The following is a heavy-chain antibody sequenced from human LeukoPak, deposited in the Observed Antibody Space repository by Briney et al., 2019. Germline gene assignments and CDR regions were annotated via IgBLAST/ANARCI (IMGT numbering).Heavy chain of an antibody. CDR3: ASTEWNYAR. CDR2: IHNSGST. V-gene: IGHV4-59*08. Sequence: PSETLSLTCSVSGGSVSSYYWSWIRQSPGKGLEWIGYIHNSGSTNYNPSLRSRVTISLDTSRTQFSLKLTSVTAADTAVYYCASTEWNYARWGQGPLVTVPS. D-gene: IGHD1-7*01. J-gene: IGHJ4*02. CDR1: GGSVSSYY.